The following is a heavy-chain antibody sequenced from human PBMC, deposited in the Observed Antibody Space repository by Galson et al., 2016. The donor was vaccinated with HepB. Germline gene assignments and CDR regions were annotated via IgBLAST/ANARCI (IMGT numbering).Heavy chain of an antibody. CDR3: ARGVQYHFDS. D-gene: IGHD2/OR15-2a*01. V-gene: IGHV1-18*01. Sequence: SVKVSCKASGYTFTTSGISWVRQAPGQGLEWMGWISTYSGNTKYAQKFQGGLTLTTDSSTTTAYMELRSLRFDDTALYYCARGVQYHFDSWGQGTLVTVSS. CDR1: GYTFTTSG. J-gene: IGHJ4*02. CDR2: ISTYSGNT.